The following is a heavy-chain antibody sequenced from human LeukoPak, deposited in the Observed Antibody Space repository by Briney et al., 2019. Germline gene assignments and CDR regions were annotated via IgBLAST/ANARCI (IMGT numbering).Heavy chain of an antibody. V-gene: IGHV3-23*01. CDR2: ISGSGGST. CDR1: GFTFSSYA. Sequence: GESLKISCAASGFTFSSYAMSWVRQAPGKGLEWVSAISGSGGSTYYADSVKGRFTISRDNSKNTLYLQMNSLRAEDTAVYYCVTPLRGSAFDIWGQGTMVTVSS. J-gene: IGHJ3*02. D-gene: IGHD3-16*01. CDR3: VTPLRGSAFDI.